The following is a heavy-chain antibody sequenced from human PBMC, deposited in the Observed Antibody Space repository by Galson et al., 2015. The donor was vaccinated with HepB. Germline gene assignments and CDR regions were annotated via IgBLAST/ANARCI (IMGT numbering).Heavy chain of an antibody. Sequence: SVKVSCKASGYNFNTYAVHWVRQAPGHGLEWMGWIITGTGNTKYSQTFQGRVTITRDISASTVHMQLSSLRLEDTAVYYCASEGFGPDAFDIWGQGTMVIVSS. V-gene: IGHV1-3*04. CDR2: IITGTGNT. D-gene: IGHD3-10*01. CDR1: GYNFNTYA. J-gene: IGHJ3*02. CDR3: ASEGFGPDAFDI.